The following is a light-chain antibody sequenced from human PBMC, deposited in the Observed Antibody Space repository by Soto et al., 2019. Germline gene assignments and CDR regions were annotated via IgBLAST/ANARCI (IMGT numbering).Light chain of an antibody. Sequence: DIQMTQSPSSLSASVGDRATITCQASQDISNYLNWYQQKPGKAPKLLIYDASNLETGVPSRFSGSGSGTESTFTISILQPEYIATYYCQHYDNLPFTFGPGTKVDIK. CDR2: DAS. CDR3: QHYDNLPFT. J-gene: IGKJ3*01. V-gene: IGKV1-33*01. CDR1: QDISNY.